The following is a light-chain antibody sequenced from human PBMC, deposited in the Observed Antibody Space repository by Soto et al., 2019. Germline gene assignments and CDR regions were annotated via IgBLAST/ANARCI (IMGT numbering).Light chain of an antibody. Sequence: QSVLTQPPSASGSPGQSVTISCTGTSSDVGGYNYVSWYQQYPGKVPKLMVYEVNNRPSGVPDRFSGSKSGNTASLTVSGLQAEDDAYYYCTSYAGGNNVFGTGTKLTVL. V-gene: IGLV2-8*01. CDR1: SSDVGGYNY. CDR2: EVN. CDR3: TSYAGGNNV. J-gene: IGLJ1*01.